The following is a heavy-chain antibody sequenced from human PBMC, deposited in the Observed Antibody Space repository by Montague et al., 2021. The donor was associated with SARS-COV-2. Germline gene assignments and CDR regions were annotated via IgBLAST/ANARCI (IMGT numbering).Heavy chain of an antibody. CDR3: ATDHGSGSYFDY. Sequence: SETLSLTCTVSGGSISIYYWSWIRQPPGKGLEWIGYMYYDGSPKYNPSLRGRVTISVDKSKNQCSLKLSSVTAADTAVYYCATDHGSGSYFDYWGQGSLVTVSS. CDR1: GGSISIYY. J-gene: IGHJ4*02. CDR2: MYYDGSP. D-gene: IGHD3-10*01. V-gene: IGHV4-59*01.